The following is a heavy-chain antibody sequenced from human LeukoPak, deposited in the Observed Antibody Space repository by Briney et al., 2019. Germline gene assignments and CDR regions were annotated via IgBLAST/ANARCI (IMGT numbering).Heavy chain of an antibody. V-gene: IGHV1-2*02. CDR3: ARDGPAQMVDFDY. J-gene: IGHJ4*02. D-gene: IGHD3-10*01. CDR2: IYPNNGAT. Sequence: GGSLRLSCAASGYTFSGTGWYLYWLRQAPGQGLECMGWIYPNNGATAYAQKFQGRVAMTRDTSITTAYMELSRLRPDDTAVYYCARDGPAQMVDFDYWGQGTLVTVSS. CDR1: GYTFSGTGWY.